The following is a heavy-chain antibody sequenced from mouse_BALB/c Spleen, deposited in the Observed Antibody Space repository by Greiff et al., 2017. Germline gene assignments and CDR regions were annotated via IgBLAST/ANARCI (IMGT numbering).Heavy chain of an antibody. CDR1: GFTFSNYW. J-gene: IGHJ2*01. V-gene: IGHV5-6-5*01. CDR3: ASTTVVAPHFDY. Sequence: DVKLQESGGGLVQPGGSMKLSCVASGFTFSNYWMNWVRQTPEKRLEWVASISSGGSTYYPDSVKGRFTISRDNARNILYLQMSSLRSEDTAMYYCASTTVVAPHFDYWGQGTTLTVSS. CDR2: ISSGGST. D-gene: IGHD1-1*01.